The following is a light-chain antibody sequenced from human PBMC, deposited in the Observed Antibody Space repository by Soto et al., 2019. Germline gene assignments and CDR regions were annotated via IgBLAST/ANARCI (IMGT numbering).Light chain of an antibody. CDR1: SGYSSYA. CDR2: LNSDGSH. CDR3: QTWGTGIVV. V-gene: IGLV4-69*01. Sequence: QLVLTQSPSASASLGASVKLTCTLSSGYSSYAIAWHQQQSEKGSRYLMKLNSDGSHTRGGGIPDRFSGSSSGTERYLSISSLQSEDEADYYCQTWGTGIVVFGGGTKLTVL. J-gene: IGLJ2*01.